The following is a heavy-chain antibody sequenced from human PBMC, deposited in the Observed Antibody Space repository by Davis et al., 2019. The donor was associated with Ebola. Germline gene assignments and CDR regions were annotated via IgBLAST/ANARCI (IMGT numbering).Heavy chain of an antibody. CDR1: GYIFTGYA. CDR3: ARLSEI. V-gene: IGHV7-4-1*02. CDR2: INTNTGNP. J-gene: IGHJ3*02. Sequence: ASVKVSCKASGYIFTGYAMHWVRQAPGQGLEWMGWINTNTGNPRNAKGFTGRFVFSLDTSVSTAYLQISNLKAEDTALYYCARLSEIWGQGTMVTVSS.